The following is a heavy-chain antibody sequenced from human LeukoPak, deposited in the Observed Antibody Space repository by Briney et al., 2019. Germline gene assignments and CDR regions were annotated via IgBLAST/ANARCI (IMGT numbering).Heavy chain of an antibody. Sequence: GGTLRLSCAASGFTFSSYGMSWVRQAPGKGPEWVSAISGSGGSTYYADSVKGRFTISRDNSKNTLYLQMNSLRAKDTAVYYCAKDSQFDAFDIWGQGTMVTVSS. V-gene: IGHV3-23*01. CDR3: AKDSQFDAFDI. CDR1: GFTFSSYG. J-gene: IGHJ3*02. CDR2: ISGSGGST.